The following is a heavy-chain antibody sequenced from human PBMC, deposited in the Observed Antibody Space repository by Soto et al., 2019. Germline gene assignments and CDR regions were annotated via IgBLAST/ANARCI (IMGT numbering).Heavy chain of an antibody. CDR1: GFTFSSYA. CDR3: AKDLEGGLMITFGGVIGGLDY. D-gene: IGHD3-16*02. CDR2: ISGSGGST. Sequence: EVQLLESGGGLVQPGGSLRLSCAASGFTFSSYAMSWVRQAPGKGLEWVSAISGSGGSTYYADSVKGRFTISRDNSKNTLYLQMNSLRAEDTAVYYCAKDLEGGLMITFGGVIGGLDYWGQGTLVTVSS. V-gene: IGHV3-23*01. J-gene: IGHJ4*02.